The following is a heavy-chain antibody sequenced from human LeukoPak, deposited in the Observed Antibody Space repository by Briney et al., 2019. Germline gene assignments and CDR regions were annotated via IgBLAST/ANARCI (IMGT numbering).Heavy chain of an antibody. CDR3: ARPMVRGVTTKNPGAFDI. V-gene: IGHV4-61*01. Sequence: SETLSLTCTVSGGSISSGSYYWSWIRQPPGKGLEWIGYIYYSGSTNYNRSLKSRVTISVDTSKNQFSLKLSSVTAADTAVYYCARPMVRGVTTKNPGAFDIWGQGTMVTVSS. D-gene: IGHD3-10*01. CDR1: GGSISSGSYY. CDR2: IYYSGST. J-gene: IGHJ3*02.